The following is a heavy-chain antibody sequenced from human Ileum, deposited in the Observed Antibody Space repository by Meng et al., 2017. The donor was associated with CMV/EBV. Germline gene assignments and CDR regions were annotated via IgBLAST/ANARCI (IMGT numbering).Heavy chain of an antibody. CDR1: GGSISDDHW. V-gene: IGHV4-4*02. CDR2: IFHSQSV. CDR3: AGGGNLGY. J-gene: IGHJ4*02. Sequence: QVLLQESGPGLVKPSETLSLTCAVSGGSISDDHWWHWVRQSPGKGLEWIGEIFHSQSVRFNPSLKSRVTISIDKSKNQFSLNLKSVTAADTAMYYCAGGGNLGYWGQGTLVTVSS. D-gene: IGHD4-23*01.